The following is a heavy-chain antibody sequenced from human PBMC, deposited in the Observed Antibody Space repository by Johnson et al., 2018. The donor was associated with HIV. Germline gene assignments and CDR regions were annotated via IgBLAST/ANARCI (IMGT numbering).Heavy chain of an antibody. CDR1: GFTFSSYA. D-gene: IGHD6-13*01. J-gene: IGHJ3*02. V-gene: IGHV3-30-3*01. Sequence: QVQLVESGGGVVQPGRSLSLSCAASGFTFSSYAMYWVRQAPGKGLEWVAFISYDGSNKYYADSVKGRFTISRDNSKNTLYLQMNSLRAEDTAVYYCAREIIAAADDIWGQGTMVTVSS. CDR2: ISYDGSNK. CDR3: AREIIAAADDI.